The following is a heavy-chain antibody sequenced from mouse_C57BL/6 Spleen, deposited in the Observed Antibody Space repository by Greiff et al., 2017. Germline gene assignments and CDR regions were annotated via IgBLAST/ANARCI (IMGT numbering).Heavy chain of an antibody. CDR2: IRSKSSNYAT. D-gene: IGHD2-4*01. Sequence: EVQGVESGGGLVQPTGSLKLSCAASGFTFNTYAMHWVRQAPGKGLEWVARIRSKSSNYATYYADSVKDRFPISRDDSQSMLYLQMNNMKTEDTAMYYCVRDRDDYDWFAYWGQGTLVTVSA. J-gene: IGHJ3*01. V-gene: IGHV10-3*01. CDR1: GFTFNTYA. CDR3: VRDRDDYDWFAY.